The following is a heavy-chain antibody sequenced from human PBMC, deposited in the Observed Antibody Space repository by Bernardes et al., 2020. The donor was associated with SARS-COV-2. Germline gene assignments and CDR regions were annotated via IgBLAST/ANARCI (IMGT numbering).Heavy chain of an antibody. CDR2: LYYSGTT. CDR1: GGSISSSDYY. Sequence: SETLSLTCTVSGGSISSSDYYWVWIRQPKGRGPEWIRTLYYSGTTYYSPSFQSRLTMSVDTSKNQFSLKLSSVTAADTAVYYCARQELHPLGYFNGLHVWGQGTTVTVSS. D-gene: IGHD1-26*01. J-gene: IGHJ6*02. V-gene: IGHV4-39*01. CDR3: ARQELHPLGYFNGLHV.